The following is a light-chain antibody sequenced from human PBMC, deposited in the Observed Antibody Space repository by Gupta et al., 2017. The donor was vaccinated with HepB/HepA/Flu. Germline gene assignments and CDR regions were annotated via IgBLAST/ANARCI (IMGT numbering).Light chain of an antibody. CDR1: QSINNY. Sequence: EIVLTQSPGTLPLSPGDRASLSCRASQSINNYLAWYQQKPGQAPRLLIYDAFKRATGVPDRFSGSGSGTDFTLTISSLEPEDVALYYCQQGSERPCSFGQGTRLDIK. CDR2: DAF. V-gene: IGKV3-11*01. J-gene: IGKJ2*04. CDR3: QQGSERPCS.